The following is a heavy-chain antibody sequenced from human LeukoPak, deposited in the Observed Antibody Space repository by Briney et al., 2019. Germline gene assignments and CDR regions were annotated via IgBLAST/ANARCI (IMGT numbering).Heavy chain of an antibody. CDR2: IYYSGST. CDR1: GGSISSYY. J-gene: IGHJ6*02. V-gene: IGHV4-59*01. CDR3: ARVPIVVVAATPASESGYYCYYGMDV. D-gene: IGHD2-15*01. Sequence: PSETLSLTCTVSGGSISSYYWSWIRQPPGKGLEWIGYIYYSGSTNYNPSLKSRVTISVDTSKNQFSLKLSSVTAADTAVYYCARVPIVVVAATPASESGYYCYYGMDVWGQGTTVTVSS.